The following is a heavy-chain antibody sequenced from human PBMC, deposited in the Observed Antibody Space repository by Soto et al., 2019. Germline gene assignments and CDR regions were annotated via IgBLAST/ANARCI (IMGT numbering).Heavy chain of an antibody. CDR1: GFTFSTYW. V-gene: IGHV3-7*03. D-gene: IGHD6-13*01. CDR2: IKQDGREQ. Sequence: EVQLVEAGGGVVQPGWSLRLSCAASGFTFSTYWMSWVRQAPGKGLEWVANIKQDGREQYYVDSARGRLPISRDNAKNSLYRQMNSLRAEDTAIYYCARQRGSNWSNNYNWFDPWGQGTLVTVS. CDR3: ARQRGSNWSNNYNWFDP. J-gene: IGHJ5*02.